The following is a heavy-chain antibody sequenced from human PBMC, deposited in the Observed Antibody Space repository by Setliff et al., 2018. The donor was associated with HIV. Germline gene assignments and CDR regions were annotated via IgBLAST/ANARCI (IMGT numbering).Heavy chain of an antibody. J-gene: IGHJ4*02. CDR2: INTSGST. CDR1: GGSVSNYY. CDR3: ARYVSDWFYIDS. V-gene: IGHV4-4*07. Sequence: TLSLTCTVSGGSVSNYYWTWIRQSAGKGLEWIGHINTSGSTNYNPSLKSRVTMSVDTSKNQFSLKLSSVTAADTAVYYCARYVSDWFYIDSWGQGTLVTVSS. D-gene: IGHD3-9*01.